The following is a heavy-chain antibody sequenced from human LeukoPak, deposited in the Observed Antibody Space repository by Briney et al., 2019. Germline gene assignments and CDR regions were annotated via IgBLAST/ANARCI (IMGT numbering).Heavy chain of an antibody. J-gene: IGHJ4*02. V-gene: IGHV3-7*01. Sequence: GGSLRLSCAASGFTFSSYWMSWVRQAPGKGLEWVANINQDGSEKHCVDSVKGRFTISRDNAKNSLYLQMNSLRAEDTAMYYCARGGFTTDYWGQGTLVTVSS. CDR1: GFTFSSYW. D-gene: IGHD1-14*01. CDR3: ARGGFTTDY. CDR2: INQDGSEK.